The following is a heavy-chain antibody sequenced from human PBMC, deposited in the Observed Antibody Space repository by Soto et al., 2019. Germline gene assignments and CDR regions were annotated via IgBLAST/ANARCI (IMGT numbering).Heavy chain of an antibody. Sequence: SRRLAGAASGXTFSTYRRDCVRQAPGKGLEWISYITSSSTTIFYADSVKGRFTISRDKAKNSLYLQMNSLRAEDKSVYYCARDNGIAGSCDPWAQGTLGPVS. CDR3: ARDNGIAGSCDP. J-gene: IGHJ5*02. CDR2: ITSSSTTI. CDR1: GXTFSTYR. D-gene: IGHD6-13*01. V-gene: IGHV3-48*01.